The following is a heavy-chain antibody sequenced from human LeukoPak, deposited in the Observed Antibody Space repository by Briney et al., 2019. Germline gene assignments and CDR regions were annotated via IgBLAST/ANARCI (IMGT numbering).Heavy chain of an antibody. Sequence: ASVKVSCKASGGTFSSYAISWVRQAPGQGLEWIGGIIPIFGTANYAQKFQGRVAITADESTSTAYMELSSLRSEDTAVYYCARDRITMVRGVIRKGFDPWGQGTLVTVSS. J-gene: IGHJ5*02. V-gene: IGHV1-69*01. CDR1: GGTFSSYA. CDR3: ARDRITMVRGVIRKGFDP. D-gene: IGHD3-10*01. CDR2: IIPIFGTA.